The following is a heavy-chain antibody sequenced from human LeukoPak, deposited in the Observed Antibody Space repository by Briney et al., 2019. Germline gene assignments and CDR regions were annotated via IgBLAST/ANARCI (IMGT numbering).Heavy chain of an antibody. D-gene: IGHD3-22*01. J-gene: IGHJ4*02. CDR3: ARGQQGYYYDSSGYPASFDY. V-gene: IGHV4-4*07. CDR1: GGSISSYY. Sequence: SETLSLTCTVSGGSISSYYWSWIRQPAGKGREWIGRIYTSGSTNYNPSFKSRVTMSVDTSKNQFSLELNSVTAADTAVYFCARGQQGYYYDSSGYPASFDYWGQGTLVTVPS. CDR2: IYTSGST.